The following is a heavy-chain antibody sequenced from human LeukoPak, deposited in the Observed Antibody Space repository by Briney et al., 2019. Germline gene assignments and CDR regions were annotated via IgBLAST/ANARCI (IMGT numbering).Heavy chain of an antibody. CDR2: IYYSGSP. CDR3: ARWRTARTGFDY. Sequence: PSETLSLTCTVSGGSITSNSYYWGWIRQPPGKGLEWIGSIYYSGSPYYNPSLRSRVTISVDTSKNQFSLKVISVTAADTAVYYCARWRTARTGFDYWGQGTLVTVSS. J-gene: IGHJ4*02. D-gene: IGHD3/OR15-3a*01. CDR1: GGSITSNSYY. V-gene: IGHV4-39*01.